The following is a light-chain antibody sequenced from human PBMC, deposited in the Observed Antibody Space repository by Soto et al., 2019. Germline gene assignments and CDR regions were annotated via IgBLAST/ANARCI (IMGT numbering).Light chain of an antibody. CDR3: GADHGSGSNFVYWL. CDR1: SGYSNYK. V-gene: IGLV9-49*01. Sequence: QAVVTQPPSASASLGASVTLTCTLSSGYSNYKVDWYQQRPGKGPRFVMRVGTGGIVGSKGDGIPDRFSVLGSGLNRYLTIKNIQEEDESDYHCGADHGSGSNFVYWLFGGGTKLTVL. J-gene: IGLJ3*02. CDR2: VGTGGIVG.